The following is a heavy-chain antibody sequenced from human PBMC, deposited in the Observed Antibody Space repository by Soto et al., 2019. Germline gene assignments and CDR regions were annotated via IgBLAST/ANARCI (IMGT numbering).Heavy chain of an antibody. CDR3: ASPRGGDYINYYYYYGMDV. V-gene: IGHV1-46*01. Sequence: ASVKVSCKASGYTFSNYYVHWVRQAPGQGLEWMGIINPSGGSTSYAQKFQGRVTMTRDTSTSTVYMEVNTLISEDTAVYYCASPRGGDYINYYYYYGMDVWGQGVTVTVSS. CDR1: GYTFSNYY. D-gene: IGHD2-21*02. CDR2: INPSGGST. J-gene: IGHJ6*02.